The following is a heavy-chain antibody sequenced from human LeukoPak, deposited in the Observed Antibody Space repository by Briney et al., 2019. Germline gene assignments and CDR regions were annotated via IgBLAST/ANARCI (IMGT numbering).Heavy chain of an antibody. V-gene: IGHV4-39*01. CDR1: GGSFSSSTYY. CDR2: IYYSGTS. Sequence: SETLSLTCSVSGGSFSSSTYYWGWIRQPPGKGLEWIGAIYYSGTSYYNSSLKSRVTISVDTSKNQFSLKLSSVTAADTAVYYCARQPVVAATPFYYMDVWGKGAPVTIS. D-gene: IGHD2-15*01. CDR3: ARQPVVAATPFYYMDV. J-gene: IGHJ6*03.